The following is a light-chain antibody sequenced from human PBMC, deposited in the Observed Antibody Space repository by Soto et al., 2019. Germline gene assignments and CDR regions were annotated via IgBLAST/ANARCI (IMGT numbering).Light chain of an antibody. CDR2: AAS. CDR3: QQSNSFPLT. CDR1: QGISRR. J-gene: IGKJ4*01. V-gene: IGKV1-12*01. Sequence: DIQMTQSPSSVSASVGERVTITCRASQGISRRLAWYQQKPGNAPNLLIYAASSLQSGVQSRFSGSVSETDFTLTIGSLQPEDFATYYCQQSNSFPLTFGGGTKGEIK.